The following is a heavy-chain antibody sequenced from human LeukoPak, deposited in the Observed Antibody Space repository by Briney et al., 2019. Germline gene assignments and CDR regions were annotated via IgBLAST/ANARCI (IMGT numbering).Heavy chain of an antibody. J-gene: IGHJ5*01. Sequence: PGGSLRLSCAASGFTFNDYAMHWVRQAPGKGLEWVSGISWNSDSIGYADSVKGRFTISRDNAKNSLYLQMNSLKVEDTAIYYCARDNWVDCWGQGTLVTVSS. CDR3: ARDNWVDC. CDR1: GFTFNDYA. V-gene: IGHV3-9*01. CDR2: ISWNSDSI.